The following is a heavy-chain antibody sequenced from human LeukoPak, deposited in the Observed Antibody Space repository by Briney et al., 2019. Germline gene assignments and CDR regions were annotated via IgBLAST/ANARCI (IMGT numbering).Heavy chain of an antibody. CDR3: ARQAGVT. Sequence: GGSLKLSCAVSGFSINNYWMTWYRQAPGKGLECVAHIKGDASEKHYVDSVKGRFNISRDNAENSLYLQMNSLRAEDTAVYYCARQAGVTWGQGTLVTVSS. CDR2: IKGDASEK. D-gene: IGHD6-19*01. V-gene: IGHV3-7*01. CDR1: GFSINNYW. J-gene: IGHJ5*02.